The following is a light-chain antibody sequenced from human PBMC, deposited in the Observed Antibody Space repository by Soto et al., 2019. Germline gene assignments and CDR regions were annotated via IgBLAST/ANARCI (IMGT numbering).Light chain of an antibody. Sequence: QSALTQPASVSGSPGQSITISCTGTSSDIGGYKYVSWYQQHPGNAPKLMIYEVSNRPSGVSDRFSGSKFGNTASLTISGLQAEDEADYYCSSYTSSKTRVIFGGGTKLTVL. J-gene: IGLJ2*01. CDR2: EVS. CDR1: SSDIGGYKY. CDR3: SSYTSSKTRVI. V-gene: IGLV2-14*01.